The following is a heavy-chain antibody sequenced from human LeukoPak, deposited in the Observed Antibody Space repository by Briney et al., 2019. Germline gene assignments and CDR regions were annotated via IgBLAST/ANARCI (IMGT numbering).Heavy chain of an antibody. CDR2: INPNSGDT. Sequence: SVKVSCKASGCTFTGYYMHWVRQAPGQGLEWMGRINPNSGDTNYAQKFQGRVTMTRDTSISTAYMAVSRLRSDDTAVYYCAREGGVRMQVWTGHFDCWGQRTQVSVSS. V-gene: IGHV1-2*06. J-gene: IGHJ4*02. D-gene: IGHD3/OR15-3a*01. CDR1: GCTFTGYY. CDR3: AREGGVRMQVWTGHFDC.